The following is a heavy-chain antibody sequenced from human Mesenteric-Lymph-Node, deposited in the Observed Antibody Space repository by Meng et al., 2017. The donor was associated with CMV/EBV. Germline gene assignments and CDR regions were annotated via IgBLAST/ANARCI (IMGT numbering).Heavy chain of an antibody. J-gene: IGHJ6*02. CDR3: ARELWFGELLFYGMDV. D-gene: IGHD3-10*01. Sequence: GESLKISCAASGFTVSGNYMSWVRQAPGKGLEWVSVIYSGGSTYYADSVKGRFTISRDNSKNTLYLQMNSLRAEDTAVYYCARELWFGELLFYGMDVWGQGTTVTVSS. CDR2: IYSGGST. CDR1: GFTVSGNY. V-gene: IGHV3-66*02.